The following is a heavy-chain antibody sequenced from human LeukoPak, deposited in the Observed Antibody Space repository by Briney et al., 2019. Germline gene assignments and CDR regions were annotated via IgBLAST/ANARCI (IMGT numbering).Heavy chain of an antibody. CDR3: AKMTTVKYNWFDP. Sequence: NTSETLSLTCAVYGGSFSGYYWSWIRQPPGKGLEWIGEINHSGSTNYNPSLKSRVTISVDTSKNQFSLKLSSVTAADTAVYYCAKMTTVKYNWFDPWGQGTLVTVSS. V-gene: IGHV4-34*01. CDR2: INHSGST. CDR1: GGSFSGYY. D-gene: IGHD4-17*01. J-gene: IGHJ5*02.